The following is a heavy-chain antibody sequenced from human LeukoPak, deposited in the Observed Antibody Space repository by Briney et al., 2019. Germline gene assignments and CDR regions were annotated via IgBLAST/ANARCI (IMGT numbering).Heavy chain of an antibody. J-gene: IGHJ4*02. D-gene: IGHD6-6*01. CDR1: GGSISSGGYD. V-gene: IGHV4-31*03. CDR3: ARAPSSSPTNYFDY. CDR2: IYYSGST. Sequence: PSQTLSLTCTVSGGSISSGGYDWSWIRQHPGKGLEWIGYIYYSGSTYYNPSLKGRVTISVDTSKNQFSLKLSSVTAADTAVYYCARAPSSSPTNYFDYWGQGTLVTVSS.